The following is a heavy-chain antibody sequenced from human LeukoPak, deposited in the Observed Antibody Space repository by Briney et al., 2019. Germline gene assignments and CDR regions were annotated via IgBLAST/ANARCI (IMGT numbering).Heavy chain of an antibody. Sequence: GGSLRLSCAPSGFTFSTHAMSWVRQAPGKGLEWVSTSRGSGGITYYADSVKGRFTISRDQSKNTLYLQMNSLRVEDTAVYYCAKGYADYGADAFDIWGQGTLVTVSS. CDR2: SRGSGGIT. D-gene: IGHD4-17*01. CDR3: AKGYADYGADAFDI. J-gene: IGHJ3*02. V-gene: IGHV3-23*01. CDR1: GFTFSTHA.